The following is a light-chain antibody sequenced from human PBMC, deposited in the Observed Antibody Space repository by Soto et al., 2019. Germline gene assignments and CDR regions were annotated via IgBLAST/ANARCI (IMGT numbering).Light chain of an antibody. J-gene: IGKJ3*01. CDR3: QRYGGSLT. CDR2: DAS. V-gene: IGKV3D-20*01. Sequence: EIVLTQSPATLSLSPGERATLSCGASQSISSYLAWYQQKPGLAPRLLIYDASSRATGIPDRFSGSGSGTDFTLTISKLKPEDFAVYYCQRYGGSLTFGPGTQVDIK. CDR1: QSISSY.